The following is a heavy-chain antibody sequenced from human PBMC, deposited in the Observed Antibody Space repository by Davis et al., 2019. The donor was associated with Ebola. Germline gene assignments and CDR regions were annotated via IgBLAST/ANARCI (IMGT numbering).Heavy chain of an antibody. Sequence: PSETLSLTCTVSGGSISSYYWSWIRQPPGKGLEWIGYIYYSGSTNYNPSLKSRVTISVDTSKNQFSLKLSSVTAADTAVYYCARSLALSGSYYPMDVWGKGTTVTVSS. D-gene: IGHD1-26*01. V-gene: IGHV4-59*01. J-gene: IGHJ6*03. CDR1: GGSISSYY. CDR3: ARSLALSGSYYPMDV. CDR2: IYYSGST.